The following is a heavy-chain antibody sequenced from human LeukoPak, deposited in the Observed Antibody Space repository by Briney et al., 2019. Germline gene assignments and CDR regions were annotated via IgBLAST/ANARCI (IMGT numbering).Heavy chain of an antibody. J-gene: IGHJ4*02. V-gene: IGHV3-30-3*01. CDR1: GFTLSSYA. CDR2: ISYDGSNK. D-gene: IGHD1-26*01. CDR3: ARAGSYCSFDY. Sequence: GGSLRLSCAACGFTLSSYAKHGVRPDPGKGLEWVAVISYDGSNKYYADSVKDRFTISRDNSKNTLYLQMNSLRAEDTAVYYCARAGSYCSFDYWGQGTLVTVSS.